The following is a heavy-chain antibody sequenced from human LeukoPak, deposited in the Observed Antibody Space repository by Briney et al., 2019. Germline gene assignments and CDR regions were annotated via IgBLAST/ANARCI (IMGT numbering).Heavy chain of an antibody. J-gene: IGHJ1*01. CDR3: ARGLWIDYYDSSGYSFQH. V-gene: IGHV4-39*07. D-gene: IGHD3-22*01. Sequence: SETLSLTCTVSGGFISTSGYYWGWIRQLPGKGVEYFASIDSSGTAYYNPSLQSRVTISVDTSKNQFSLKLSSVTAADTAVYYCARGLWIDYYDSSGYSFQHWGQGTLVTVSS. CDR1: GGFISTSGYY. CDR2: IDSSGTA.